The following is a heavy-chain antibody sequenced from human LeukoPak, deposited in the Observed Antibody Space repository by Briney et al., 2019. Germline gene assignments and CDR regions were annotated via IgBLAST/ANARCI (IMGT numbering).Heavy chain of an antibody. CDR1: GFTFSTSA. J-gene: IGHJ4*02. V-gene: IGHV3-64D*06. CDR2: ISSNGGST. CDR3: VKGRVEGLRYFDWSTDY. Sequence: PGGSLRLSCSASGFTFSTSAMHWVRQAPGKGLEYVSAISSNGGSTNYADSVKGRFTISRDNSKNTLYLQMSSLRAEETAVYYCVKGRVEGLRYFDWSTDYWGQGTLVTVSS. D-gene: IGHD3-9*01.